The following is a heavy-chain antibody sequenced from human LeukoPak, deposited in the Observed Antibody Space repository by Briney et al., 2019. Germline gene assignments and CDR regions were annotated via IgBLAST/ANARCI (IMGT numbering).Heavy chain of an antibody. D-gene: IGHD3-22*01. V-gene: IGHV7-4-1*02. CDR1: GYTFTSYA. CDR3: ARVSYDSSGYNDAFDI. J-gene: IGHJ3*02. CDR2: INTNTGNP. Sequence: ASVKVSCKASGYTFTSYAMNWVGQAPGQGLEWMGWINTNTGNPTYAQGFTGRFVFSLDTSVSTAYLQISSLKAEDTAVYYCARVSYDSSGYNDAFDIWGQGTMVTVSS.